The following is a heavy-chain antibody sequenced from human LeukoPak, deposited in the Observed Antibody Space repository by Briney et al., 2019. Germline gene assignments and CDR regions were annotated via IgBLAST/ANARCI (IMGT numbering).Heavy chain of an antibody. J-gene: IGHJ5*02. V-gene: IGHV3-7*03. D-gene: IGHD1-26*01. CDR3: TTEKRIVGTVRSSLDT. CDR1: AFIFSGHW. Sequence: GGSLRLSCEGSAFIFSGHWMNWVRQTPGKGLEWVASIKEDGSERQYVDSVKGRFSISRDNTKGSLFLQLNSLKTEDTAMYYCTTEKRIVGTVRSSLDTWGQGTQVAVSS. CDR2: IKEDGSER.